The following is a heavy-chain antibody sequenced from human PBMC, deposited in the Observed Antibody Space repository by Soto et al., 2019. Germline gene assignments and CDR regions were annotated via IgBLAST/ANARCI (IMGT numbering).Heavy chain of an antibody. CDR3: ARGLEDIVVVVAATPGHAFDI. Sequence: SVKVSCKASGGTFSSYAISWVRQAPGQGLEWMGGIIPIFGTANYAQKFQGRVTITADESTSTAYMELSSLRSEDTAVYYCARGLEDIVVVVAATPGHAFDIWGQGTMVTVSS. D-gene: IGHD2-15*01. J-gene: IGHJ3*02. CDR2: IIPIFGTA. CDR1: GGTFSSYA. V-gene: IGHV1-69*13.